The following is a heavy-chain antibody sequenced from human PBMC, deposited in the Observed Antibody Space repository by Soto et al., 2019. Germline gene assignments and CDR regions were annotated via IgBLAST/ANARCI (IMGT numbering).Heavy chain of an antibody. Sequence: GGSLRLSCAASGFTFSSYGMHWVRQAPGKGLEWVAVISYDGSNKYYADSVKGRFTISRDNSKNTLYLQMNSLRAEDTAVYYSAKDSSDIVLMVYAPTSYGMDVWGQGTTVTVSS. CDR1: GFTFSSYG. V-gene: IGHV3-30*18. D-gene: IGHD2-8*01. J-gene: IGHJ6*02. CDR2: ISYDGSNK. CDR3: AKDSSDIVLMVYAPTSYGMDV.